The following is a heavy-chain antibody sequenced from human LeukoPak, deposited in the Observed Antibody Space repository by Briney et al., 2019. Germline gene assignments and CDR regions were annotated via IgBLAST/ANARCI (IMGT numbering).Heavy chain of an antibody. J-gene: IGHJ4*02. Sequence: PGRSLRLSCAASGFTFSTYAMHWVRQAPGKGLEGVTFISYDGSNKFYADSVKGRFTISRDNSKNTLSLQMNSLRAEDTAVYYCARDAPRFGDSLDYWGQGTLVTVSS. CDR1: GFTFSTYA. CDR3: ARDAPRFGDSLDY. V-gene: IGHV3-30*04. D-gene: IGHD3-16*01. CDR2: ISYDGSNK.